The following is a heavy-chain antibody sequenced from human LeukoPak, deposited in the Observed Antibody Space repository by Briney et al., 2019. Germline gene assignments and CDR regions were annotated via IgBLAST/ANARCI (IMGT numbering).Heavy chain of an antibody. J-gene: IGHJ4*02. CDR3: ARLNEGYCSGGSCYRGLFDY. D-gene: IGHD2-15*01. CDR2: IYPGDSDT. V-gene: IGHV5-51*01. CDR1: GSIFTSYW. Sequence: GESLQISCKCSGSIFTSYWIGWVRQLPGKGLEWMGIIYPGDSDTRYSPSFQGQVTISADKSISTAYLQWSSLKASDTAMYYCARLNEGYCSGGSCYRGLFDYWGQGTLVTVSS.